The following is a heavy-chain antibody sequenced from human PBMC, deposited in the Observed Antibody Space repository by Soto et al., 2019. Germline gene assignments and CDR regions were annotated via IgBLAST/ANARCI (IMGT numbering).Heavy chain of an antibody. J-gene: IGHJ6*02. CDR2: ISSDNGNT. CDR3: AREGPAPYYYYGMDV. Sequence: QVQLVQSGGEVKKPGASVKVSCKTSGYSFTTYGISWVRQAPGQGLEWMGWISSDNGNTNYAQKFQGRVTMTTDTSTSTAYMELRSLRSDDTAVYYCAREGPAPYYYYGMDVWGQGSTVAVSS. CDR1: GYSFTTYG. V-gene: IGHV1-18*01.